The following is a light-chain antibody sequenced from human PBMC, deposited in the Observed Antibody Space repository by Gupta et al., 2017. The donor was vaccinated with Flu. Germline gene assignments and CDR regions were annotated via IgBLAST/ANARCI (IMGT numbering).Light chain of an antibody. CDR2: QVS. J-gene: IGKJ1*01. CDR1: PGLVNNNGNTY. Sequence: SGSSPGLVNNNGNTYLHWFQQKPGQAPRRLIYQVSYRDSGVPDRFSGSGSGTDFTLKISRVEAEDVGIYFCMQGAHWPLAFGQGTTVEIK. V-gene: IGKV2-30*01. CDR3: MQGAHWPLA.